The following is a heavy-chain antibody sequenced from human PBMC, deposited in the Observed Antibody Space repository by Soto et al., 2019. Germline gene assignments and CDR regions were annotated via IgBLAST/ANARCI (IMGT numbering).Heavy chain of an antibody. CDR1: GASIRDPY. D-gene: IGHD3-16*01. Sequence: SETLSLTCTVSGASIRDPYWSWLRRPPGKGLEWIGYIYHVDKTKYNPSFKSRLTISVDTSKNQFSLKLTSVTAADTAVYYCARTLDYGHMDVWGKGTTVTVSS. V-gene: IGHV4-59*11. J-gene: IGHJ6*03. CDR2: IYHVDKT. CDR3: ARTLDYGHMDV.